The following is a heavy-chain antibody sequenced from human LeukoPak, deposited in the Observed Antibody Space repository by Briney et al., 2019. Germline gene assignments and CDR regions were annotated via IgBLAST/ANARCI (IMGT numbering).Heavy chain of an antibody. J-gene: IGHJ4*02. CDR3: ARDMDGSSGFRFEY. Sequence: GGSLRLSCAASGFSVGYNYMNWVRQAPGKGLEWVSVIYSGAGSMYCADSVKGRFTISRDDFKNTVYLQMNSLRAEDTAVYYCARDMDGSSGFRFEYWGPGTLVTVSS. CDR1: GFSVGYNY. V-gene: IGHV3-53*01. CDR2: IYSGAGSM. D-gene: IGHD3-22*01.